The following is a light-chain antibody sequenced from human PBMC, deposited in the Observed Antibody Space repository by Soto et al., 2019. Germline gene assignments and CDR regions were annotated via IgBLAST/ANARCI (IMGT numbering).Light chain of an antibody. V-gene: IGLV1-40*01. CDR1: SSNLGAAFA. CDR3: QSYDTGLGGYV. Sequence: QSVLTQPPSLSGAPGQRITISCTGTSSNLGAAFAVQWYQQLPGAAPKLLIYGNNNRPSGVPERFSGSNSGTSASLAISGLQADDELDYYCQSYDTGLGGYVFGTGTKVTVL. J-gene: IGLJ1*01. CDR2: GNN.